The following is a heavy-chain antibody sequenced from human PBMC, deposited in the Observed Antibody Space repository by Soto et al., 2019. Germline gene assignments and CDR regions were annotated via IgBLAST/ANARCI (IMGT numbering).Heavy chain of an antibody. CDR1: GYTFTTYG. J-gene: IGHJ4*02. CDR2: ISAHNGNT. Sequence: QVHLVQSGAEVKKPGASVKVSCKGSGYTFTTYGITWVRQAPGQGLEWMGWISAHNGNTNYAQKLQGRVTVTRDTSTSTAYMELRSLRSDDTAVFYCARGRDGDYWGQGALVTVSS. V-gene: IGHV1-18*01. D-gene: IGHD6-6*01. CDR3: ARGRDGDY.